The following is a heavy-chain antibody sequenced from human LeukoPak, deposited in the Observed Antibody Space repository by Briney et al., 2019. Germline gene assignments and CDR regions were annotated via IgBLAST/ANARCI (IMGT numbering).Heavy chain of an antibody. Sequence: ASVKVSCKASGYTFTGYYMHWVRQAPGQGLEWMGYINPNSGDTNFAQKFQGRVTLTRDTSIITAYMELRSLRSDDTAVYFCAREGGTTYYSPLDYWGQGTLITVSS. CDR1: GYTFTGYY. J-gene: IGHJ4*02. CDR2: INPNSGDT. CDR3: AREGGTTYYSPLDY. D-gene: IGHD3-10*01. V-gene: IGHV1-2*02.